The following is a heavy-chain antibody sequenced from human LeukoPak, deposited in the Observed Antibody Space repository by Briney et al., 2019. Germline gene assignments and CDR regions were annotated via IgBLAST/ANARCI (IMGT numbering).Heavy chain of an antibody. V-gene: IGHV1-18*01. D-gene: IGHD2-15*01. Sequence: GSVKVSCKASCDTVTSYGMSGVRQAPGQGLEGMVWISAYNGNTNYAQKLQGRVTMTTDTSTSTAYMELRSLRSDDTAVYYCARDGDCSGGSCYLYGFDYWGQGTLVTVSS. J-gene: IGHJ4*02. CDR1: CDTVTSYG. CDR3: ARDGDCSGGSCYLYGFDY. CDR2: ISAYNGNT.